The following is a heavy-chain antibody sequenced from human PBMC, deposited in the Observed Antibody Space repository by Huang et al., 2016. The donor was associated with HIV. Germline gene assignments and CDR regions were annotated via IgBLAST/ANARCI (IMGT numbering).Heavy chain of an antibody. D-gene: IGHD3-10*01. CDR1: GGSIRSYNYY. Sequence: QLQLQESGPGLVNPSETLYLTCTVSGGSIRSYNYYGGWIRKPPGKGLEWMGSIYYSGSTYYNPALTSRVTITVDTSKNQFSLKMRSVTAADTAVYYCARLPGSITMIRGVITDPYWGQGTLVTVSS. CDR3: ARLPGSITMIRGVITDPY. J-gene: IGHJ4*02. V-gene: IGHV4-39*01. CDR2: IYYSGST.